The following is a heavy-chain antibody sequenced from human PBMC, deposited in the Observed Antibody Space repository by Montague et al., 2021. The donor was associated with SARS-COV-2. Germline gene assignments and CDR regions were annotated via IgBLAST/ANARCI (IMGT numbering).Heavy chain of an antibody. CDR2: MHFTGKT. Sequence: SETLSLTCSVSGDSITNHYWSWIRQPAGKGLEWIGRMHFTGKTNFSPFFSSRLTMSADTSKNQFSLKLTSVTAADTAIYFCARHRFDFGAGRQGTIDFWGQGTLVTVSS. J-gene: IGHJ4*02. CDR3: ARHRFDFGAGRQGTIDF. CDR1: GDSITNHY. D-gene: IGHD3-10*01. V-gene: IGHV4-4*07.